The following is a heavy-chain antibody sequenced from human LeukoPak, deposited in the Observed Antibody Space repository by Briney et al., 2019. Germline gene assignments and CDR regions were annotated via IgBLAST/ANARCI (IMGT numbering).Heavy chain of an antibody. V-gene: IGHV3-23*01. CDR1: GFTFSSYA. D-gene: IGHD3-10*01. Sequence: GGSLRLPFSAPGFTFSSYAMSWVRQAPGEGPEWVSAISGSGGSTYYADSVKGRFTISRDNSKNTLYLQMNSLRAEDTAVYYCAKDPHYYGSGSYSSWGQGTLVTVSS. J-gene: IGHJ5*02. CDR3: AKDPHYYGSGSYSS. CDR2: ISGSGGST.